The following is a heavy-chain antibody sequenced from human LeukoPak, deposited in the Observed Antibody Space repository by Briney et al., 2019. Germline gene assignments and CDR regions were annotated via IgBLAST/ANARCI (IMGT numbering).Heavy chain of an antibody. CDR2: IYYSGST. V-gene: IGHV4-30-4*01. CDR1: GGSISSGDYY. D-gene: IGHD2-2*01. CDR3: ARHPPVRYCSSTSCYEGRGGYYYYMDV. Sequence: SQTLSLTCTVSGGSISSGDYYWSWIRQPPGKGLEWIGYIYYSGSTYYNPSLKSRVTISVDTSKNQFSLKLSSVTAADTAVYYCARHPPVRYCSSTSCYEGRGGYYYYMDVWGKGTTVTVSS. J-gene: IGHJ6*03.